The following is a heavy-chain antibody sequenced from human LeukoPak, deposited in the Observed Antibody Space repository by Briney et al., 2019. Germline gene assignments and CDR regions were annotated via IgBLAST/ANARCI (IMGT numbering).Heavy chain of an antibody. V-gene: IGHV3-23*01. CDR2: ISGSGGST. CDR1: GFTFSSYA. Sequence: GGSLRLSCAASGFTFSSYAMSWVRQAPGKGLEWVSAISGSGGSTYHADSVKGRFTISRDNSKNTLYLQMNSLRAEDTAVYYCAKGVLSRTSYDSSGSFDYWGQGTLVTVSS. D-gene: IGHD3-22*01. CDR3: AKGVLSRTSYDSSGSFDY. J-gene: IGHJ4*02.